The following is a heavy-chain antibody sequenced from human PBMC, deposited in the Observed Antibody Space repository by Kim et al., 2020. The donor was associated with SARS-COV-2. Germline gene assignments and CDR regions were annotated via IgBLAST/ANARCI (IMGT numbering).Heavy chain of an antibody. D-gene: IGHD2-2*01. CDR3: ARTSRWYYYGMDV. V-gene: IGHV4-61*01. J-gene: IGHJ6*02. CDR2: IYYSGST. CDR1: GGSVSSGSYY. Sequence: SETLSLTCTVSGGSVSSGSYYWSWIRQPPGKGLEWIGYIYYSGSTNYNPSLKSRVTISVDTSKNQFSLKLSSVTAAATAVYYCARTSRWYYYGMDVWGQG.